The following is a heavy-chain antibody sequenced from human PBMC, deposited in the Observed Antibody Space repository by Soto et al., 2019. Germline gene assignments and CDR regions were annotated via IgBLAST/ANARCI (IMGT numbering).Heavy chain of an antibody. V-gene: IGHV4-61*01. CDR1: GGSVNNRTYY. J-gene: IGHJ4*02. Sequence: QVQLQESGPGLLKPSETLSLTCSVSGGSVNNRTYYWSWIRQPPGKRLEWIGYVYYSGTTNYNPSLKSRVSISVDKSKNQFSLSLSSVTAADTALYYCARTTAVPNTLRSRYYFDYWGQGTLVTVSS. CDR2: VYYSGTT. D-gene: IGHD4-17*01. CDR3: ARTTAVPNTLRSRYYFDY.